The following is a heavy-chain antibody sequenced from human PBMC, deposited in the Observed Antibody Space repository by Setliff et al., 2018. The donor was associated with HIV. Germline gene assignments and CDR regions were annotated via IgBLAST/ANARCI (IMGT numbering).Heavy chain of an antibody. CDR2: SNQSGSG. Sequence: SETLSLTCVVCGGSFRGYYWSWIRQPPGKGLEWIGESNQSGSGNYNPSLKSRVTISVDTSKNEFSLNMGSVTAADTAVYYCAKGRSGYDSRLYYYHHGMDVGGQGTTVTVSS. V-gene: IGHV4-34*01. D-gene: IGHD5-12*01. CDR3: AKGRSGYDSRLYYYHHGMDV. J-gene: IGHJ6*02. CDR1: GGSFRGYY.